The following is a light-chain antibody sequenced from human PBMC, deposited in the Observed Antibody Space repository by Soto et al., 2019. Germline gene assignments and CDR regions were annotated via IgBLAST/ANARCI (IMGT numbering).Light chain of an antibody. V-gene: IGKV1-5*03. CDR2: KAS. Sequence: DIQMTQSPSTLSASVGDRVTITCRATQTINSWLAWYQQKPGKAPKLLIYKASSLESGVPSRFSVSGSGTEFTLTISSLQPDDFATYYCQQYDTYGTFGQGTKVEIK. J-gene: IGKJ1*01. CDR3: QQYDTYGT. CDR1: QTINSW.